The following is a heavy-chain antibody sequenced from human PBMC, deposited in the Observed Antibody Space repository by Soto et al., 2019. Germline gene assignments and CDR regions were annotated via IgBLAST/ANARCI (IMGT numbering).Heavy chain of an antibody. D-gene: IGHD2-21*02. CDR3: ARGIVVVTAIYHYYYGMDV. V-gene: IGHV4-34*01. CDR1: GGSFSGYY. Sequence: SETLSLTCAVYGGSFSGYYLSWIRQPPGKGLEWIGEINHSGSTNYNPSLKSRVTISVDTSKNQFSLKLSSVTAADTAVYYCARGIVVVTAIYHYYYGMDVWGQGTTVTVSS. CDR2: INHSGST. J-gene: IGHJ6*02.